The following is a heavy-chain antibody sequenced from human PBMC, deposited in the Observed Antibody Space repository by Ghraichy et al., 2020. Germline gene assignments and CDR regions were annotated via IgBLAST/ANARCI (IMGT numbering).Heavy chain of an antibody. CDR2: IRSKAYGGTT. D-gene: IGHD6-13*01. Sequence: GGSLRLSCTASGFTFGDYAMSWVRQAPGKGLEWVGFIRSKAYGGTTEYAASVKGRFTISRDDSKSIAYLQMNSLKTEDTAVYYCTRGGAVEQQLVAGEYNYFDYWGQGTLVTVSS. CDR3: TRGGAVEQQLVAGEYNYFDY. J-gene: IGHJ4*02. V-gene: IGHV3-49*04. CDR1: GFTFGDYA.